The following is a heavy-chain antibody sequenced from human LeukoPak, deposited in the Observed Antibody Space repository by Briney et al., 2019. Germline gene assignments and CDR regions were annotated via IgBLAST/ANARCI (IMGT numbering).Heavy chain of an antibody. Sequence: GASVKVSCKASGYTFTSYGISWVRQAPGQGLECLGRINPKTGGSNYAQKFQGRVTMTSDTSTSTAYMELSRLNSDDTVVYYCATLVSGINYWGQGTLVTVSS. CDR2: INPKTGGS. CDR3: ATLVSGINY. CDR1: GYTFTSYG. V-gene: IGHV1-2*05. J-gene: IGHJ4*02. D-gene: IGHD1-20*01.